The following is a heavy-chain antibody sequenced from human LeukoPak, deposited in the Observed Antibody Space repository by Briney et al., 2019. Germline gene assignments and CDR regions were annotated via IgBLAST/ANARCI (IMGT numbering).Heavy chain of an antibody. CDR1: GYTFTSYY. CDR2: LIPILGIA. V-gene: IGHV1-69*10. D-gene: IGHD3-22*01. CDR3: ARGPISWYYYDSSGSRFDY. Sequence: VKVSCKASGYTFTSYYMHWVRQAPGQGLEWMGRLIPILGIANYAQKFQGRVTITADKSTSTAYMELSSLRSEDTAVYYCARGPISWYYYDSSGSRFDYWGQGTLVTVSS. J-gene: IGHJ4*02.